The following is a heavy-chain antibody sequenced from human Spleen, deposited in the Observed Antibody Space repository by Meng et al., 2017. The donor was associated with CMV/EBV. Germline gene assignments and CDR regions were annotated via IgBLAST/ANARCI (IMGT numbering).Heavy chain of an antibody. CDR2: ISNSGATM. V-gene: IGHV3-11*04. Sequence: GESLKISCAASGFTFSDYYMSWIRQAPGKGLEWVSCISNSGATMYYAGSVKGRFTISRDNAKNSLYLQVKSLRAEDTAVYYCARVLGSYYYYGMDVWGQGTTVTVSS. CDR3: ARVLGSYYYYGMDV. D-gene: IGHD3-16*01. CDR1: GFTFSDYY. J-gene: IGHJ6*02.